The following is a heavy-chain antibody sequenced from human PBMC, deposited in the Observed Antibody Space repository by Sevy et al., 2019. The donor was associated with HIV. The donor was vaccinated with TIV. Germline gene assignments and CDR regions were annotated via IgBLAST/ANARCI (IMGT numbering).Heavy chain of an antibody. CDR3: ARVGYGAFDI. CDR2: ISYDGSNK. J-gene: IGHJ3*02. Sequence: GGYLRLSCAASGFTFSSHAMHWVRQAPGKGPEWVAIISYDGSNKYYADSVKGRFTISRDNSKNTLYLQMSSLRAEDTAVYCCARVGYGAFDIWGQGTMVTVSS. D-gene: IGHD2-8*01. V-gene: IGHV3-30*15. CDR1: GFTFSSHA.